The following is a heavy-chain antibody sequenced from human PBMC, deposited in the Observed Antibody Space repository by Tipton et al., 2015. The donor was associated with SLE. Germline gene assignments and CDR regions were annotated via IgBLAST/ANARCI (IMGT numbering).Heavy chain of an antibody. CDR3: ARVWADYSGADF. Sequence: LSLTCAASEFVFNAYNMIWVRQAPGEGPVSVAYISSRSDHILYAESVKGRFTVSRDNAKNSLYLQMDSLRAEDTGMYYCARVWADYSGADFWGQGTLVTVSS. J-gene: IGHJ4*02. CDR1: EFVFNAYN. CDR2: ISSRSDHI. D-gene: IGHD5-12*01. V-gene: IGHV3-21*05.